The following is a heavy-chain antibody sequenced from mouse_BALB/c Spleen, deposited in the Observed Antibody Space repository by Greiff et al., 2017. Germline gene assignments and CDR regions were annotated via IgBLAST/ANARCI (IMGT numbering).Heavy chain of an antibody. Sequence: VKLQESGPGLVALSQSLSITCTVSGFSLPSYGVHWVRQPPGKGLEWLGVIWAGGSTNYNSALMSRLSISKDNSNSQVVLKMNSLQTDDTAIYYCARDHGYDYALDYWGQGTTLTVSS. J-gene: IGHJ2*01. V-gene: IGHV2-9*02. D-gene: IGHD2-4*01. CDR3: ARDHGYDYALDY. CDR2: IWAGGST. CDR1: GFSLPSYG.